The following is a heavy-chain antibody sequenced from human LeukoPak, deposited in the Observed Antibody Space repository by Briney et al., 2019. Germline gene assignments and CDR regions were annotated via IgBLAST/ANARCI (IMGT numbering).Heavy chain of an antibody. J-gene: IGHJ4*02. V-gene: IGHV4-30-4*01. CDR1: GASISTGDYY. CDR2: IYYSGST. Sequence: SETLSLTCTVSGASISTGDYYWSWIRQSPGKGLEWIGYIYYSGSTSYSPSLKSRVTISVDTSKNQYPLKLSSVTAADTAVYYCARGPNYVWGSYRYFDYWGQGTLVIVSS. CDR3: ARGPNYVWGSYRYFDY. D-gene: IGHD3-16*02.